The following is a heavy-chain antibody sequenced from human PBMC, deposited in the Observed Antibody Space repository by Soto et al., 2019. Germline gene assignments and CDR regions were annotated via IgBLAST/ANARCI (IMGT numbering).Heavy chain of an antibody. CDR2: IKSKTDGGTT. CDR3: TTDPQWELLASGDY. CDR1: GFTFSNAW. D-gene: IGHD1-26*01. V-gene: IGHV3-15*01. Sequence: PGGSLRLSCAASGFTFSNAWMSWVRQAPGKGLEWVGRIKSKTDGGTTDYAAPVKGRFTISRDDSKNTLYLQMNSLKTEDTAVYYCTTDPQWELLASGDYWGQGTLVTVSS. J-gene: IGHJ4*02.